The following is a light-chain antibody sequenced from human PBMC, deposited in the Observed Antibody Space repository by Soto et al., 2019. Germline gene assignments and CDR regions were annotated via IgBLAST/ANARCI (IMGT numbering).Light chain of an antibody. CDR2: EGS. J-gene: IGLJ1*01. Sequence: QSVLTQPASVSGSPGQSITISCTGTSSDVGNYNLVSWYQQHPDKAPKLMIYEGSKRPSGVSNRFSGSKSGNTASLTISILQAEDEADYYCFSYAGSSSYVFGTGTKVTVL. V-gene: IGLV2-23*01. CDR3: FSYAGSSSYV. CDR1: SSDVGNYNL.